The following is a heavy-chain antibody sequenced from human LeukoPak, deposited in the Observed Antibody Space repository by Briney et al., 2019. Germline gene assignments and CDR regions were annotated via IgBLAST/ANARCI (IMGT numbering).Heavy chain of an antibody. J-gene: IGHJ4*02. CDR1: GFTFDDYA. V-gene: IGHV3-43D*03. D-gene: IGHD3-10*01. CDR2: ISWDGGST. Sequence: GGSLRLSCAASGFTFDDYAMHWVRQAPGKGLEWVSLISWDGGSTCYADSVKGRFTISRDNSKNSLYLQMNSLRAEDTAVYYCARPSITLVRGELVYYFDYWGQGTLVTVSS. CDR3: ARPSITLVRGELVYYFDY.